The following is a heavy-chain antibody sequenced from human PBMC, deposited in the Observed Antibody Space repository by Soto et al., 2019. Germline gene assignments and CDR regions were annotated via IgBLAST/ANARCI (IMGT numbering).Heavy chain of an antibody. V-gene: IGHV3-23*01. CDR1: GFTFSSYA. Sequence: EVQLLESGGGLVQPGGSLRLSCAASGFTFSSYAMSWVRQAPGKGLEWVSAISGSGGSTHYADSVKGRFTISRDNSKNTLYLQMNSLRAEDTAVYYCAKDRVGAGKLNYYYGMDVWGQGTTVTVSS. CDR2: ISGSGGST. D-gene: IGHD1-26*01. J-gene: IGHJ6*02. CDR3: AKDRVGAGKLNYYYGMDV.